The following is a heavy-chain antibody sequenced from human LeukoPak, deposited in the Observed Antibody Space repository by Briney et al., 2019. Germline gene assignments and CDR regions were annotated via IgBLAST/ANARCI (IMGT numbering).Heavy chain of an antibody. Sequence: SETLSLTCAVYGGSFSGYYWSWIRQPPGKGLEWIGEINHSGSTNYNPSLKSRVTISVDTSKNQFSLKLSSVTAADTAVYYCAREGYSYGHYFDYWGQGTLVTVSS. D-gene: IGHD5-18*01. CDR2: INHSGST. CDR1: GGSFSGYY. J-gene: IGHJ4*02. V-gene: IGHV4-34*01. CDR3: AREGYSYGHYFDY.